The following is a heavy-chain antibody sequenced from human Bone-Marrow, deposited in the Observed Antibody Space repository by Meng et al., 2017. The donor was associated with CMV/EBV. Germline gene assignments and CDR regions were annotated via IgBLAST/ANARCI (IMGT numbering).Heavy chain of an antibody. CDR1: GGSISSSSYY. J-gene: IGHJ5*02. CDR3: ARHGPYYDFWSGYYWGGWFDP. V-gene: IGHV4-39*01. Sequence: SETLSLTCTVSGGSISSSSYYWGWIRQPPGKGLEWIGSIYYSGSTYYNPSLKSRVTISVDTSKNQFSLKLSSVTAADTAVYYCARHGPYYDFWSGYYWGGWFDPWGQGTRVTVSS. D-gene: IGHD3-3*01. CDR2: IYYSGST.